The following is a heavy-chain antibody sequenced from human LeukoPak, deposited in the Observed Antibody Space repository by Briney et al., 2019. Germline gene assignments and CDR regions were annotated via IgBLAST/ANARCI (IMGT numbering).Heavy chain of an antibody. V-gene: IGHV3-30*02. J-gene: IGHJ4*02. CDR3: AKKSLPGESSSFDHGVDY. Sequence: GGSLRLSCAASGLTFSSYGMHWVRQAPGKGLEWVAFIRYDGSNKYYADSVKGRFTISRDNSKNTLYLQMNSLRAEDTAVYYCAKKSLPGESSSFDHGVDYWGQGTLVTVSS. CDR2: IRYDGSNK. D-gene: IGHD6-13*01. CDR1: GLTFSSYG.